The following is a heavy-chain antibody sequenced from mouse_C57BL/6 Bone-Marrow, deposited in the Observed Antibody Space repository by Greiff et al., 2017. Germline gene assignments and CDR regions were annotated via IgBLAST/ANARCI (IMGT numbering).Heavy chain of an antibody. CDR2: IYPGSGNT. V-gene: IGHV1-76*01. CDR1: GYTFTDYY. Sequence: VKVVESGAELVRPGASVKLSCKASGYTFTDYYINWVKQRPGQGLEWIARIYPGSGNTYYNEKFKGKATLTAEKSSSTAYMQLSSLTSEDSAVYFCARVAFYGSSPGWFAYWGQGTLVTVSA. D-gene: IGHD1-1*01. J-gene: IGHJ3*01. CDR3: ARVAFYGSSPGWFAY.